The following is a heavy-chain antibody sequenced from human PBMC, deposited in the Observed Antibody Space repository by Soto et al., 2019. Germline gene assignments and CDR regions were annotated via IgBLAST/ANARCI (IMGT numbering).Heavy chain of an antibody. Sequence: QVQLQQWGAGLLKPSETLSLTCAVYGGSFSGYYWSWIRQPPGKGLEWIGEINHSGSTNYNPSLKSRVTISVDTSKNQFSLKLSSVTAADTAVYYCVRGTTVVLKRPRFDYWGQGTLVTVSS. J-gene: IGHJ4*02. CDR3: VRGTTVVLKRPRFDY. D-gene: IGHD4-17*01. V-gene: IGHV4-34*01. CDR1: GGSFSGYY. CDR2: INHSGST.